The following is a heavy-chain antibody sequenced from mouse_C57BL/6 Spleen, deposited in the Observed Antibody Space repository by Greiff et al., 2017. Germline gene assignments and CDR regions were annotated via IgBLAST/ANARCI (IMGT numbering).Heavy chain of an antibody. Sequence: VKLMESGPGLVQPSQSLSIPCTVSGFSLTSYGVHWVRQSPGKGLAWLGVIWRGGSTDYNAAFMSRLSITQDNSKSQVFFKMNSLQADDTAIYYCAKTGDYDVGDAMDYWGQGTSVTVSS. D-gene: IGHD2-4*01. J-gene: IGHJ4*01. V-gene: IGHV2-5*01. CDR3: AKTGDYDVGDAMDY. CDR1: GFSLTSYG. CDR2: IWRGGST.